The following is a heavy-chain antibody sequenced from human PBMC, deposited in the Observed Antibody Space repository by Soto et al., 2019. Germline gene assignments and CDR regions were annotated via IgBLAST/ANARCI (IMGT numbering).Heavy chain of an antibody. CDR3: ARDADITGAFDI. Sequence: QVQLVESGGGVVQPGRSLRLSCAASGFTFSSYAMHWVRQAPGKGLEWVAVISYDGSNKYYADSVKGRFTISRDNSKNALYLQMNSLRAEDTAVYYCARDADITGAFDIWGRGTMVTVSS. V-gene: IGHV3-30-3*01. J-gene: IGHJ3*02. CDR2: ISYDGSNK. D-gene: IGHD3-9*01. CDR1: GFTFSSYA.